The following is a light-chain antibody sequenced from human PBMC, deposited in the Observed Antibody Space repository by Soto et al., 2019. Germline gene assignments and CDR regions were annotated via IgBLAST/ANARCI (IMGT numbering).Light chain of an antibody. Sequence: QSVLTQPPSASGSPGQSVTISCTGTSSDVGTYNYVSWYQRHPGKAPKLIIYEVTKRPSGVVDRFSGSKSGNTASLTVSGLQADDEADYYCSSYAGSNNLIFGGGTQLT. CDR2: EVT. CDR1: SSDVGTYNY. J-gene: IGLJ2*01. CDR3: SSYAGSNNLI. V-gene: IGLV2-8*01.